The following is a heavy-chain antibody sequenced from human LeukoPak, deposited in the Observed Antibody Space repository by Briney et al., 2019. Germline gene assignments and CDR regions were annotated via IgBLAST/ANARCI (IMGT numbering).Heavy chain of an antibody. CDR1: GFTVSSNY. D-gene: IGHD1-26*01. CDR2: IYSGGST. J-gene: IGHJ3*02. V-gene: IGHV3-53*01. CDR3: AKGHSGSYYNDAFDI. Sequence: HPGGSLRLSCAASGFTVSSNYMSWVRQAPGKGLEWVSVIYSGGSTYYAGSVKGRFTISRDNSKNTLYLQMNSLSAEDTAVYYCAKGHSGSYYNDAFDIWGQGTMVTVSS.